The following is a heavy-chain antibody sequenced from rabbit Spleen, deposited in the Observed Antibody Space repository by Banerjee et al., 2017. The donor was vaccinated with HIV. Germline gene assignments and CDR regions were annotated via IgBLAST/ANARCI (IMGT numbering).Heavy chain of an antibody. CDR1: AFDFSSGG. CDR3: VRDRANIGGDYGPYYFDL. D-gene: IGHD2-1*01. Sequence: QDHLVESGGGLVQPGGSRKLSCKASAFDFSSGGVGWVRQAPGKGLEWIGYIDPVFGTTYYASWVNGRFTISSHNAQNTLYLQLNSLTAADTATYFCVRDRANIGGDYGPYYFDLWGPGTLVTVS. J-gene: IGHJ4*01. CDR2: IDPVFGTT. V-gene: IGHV1S47*01.